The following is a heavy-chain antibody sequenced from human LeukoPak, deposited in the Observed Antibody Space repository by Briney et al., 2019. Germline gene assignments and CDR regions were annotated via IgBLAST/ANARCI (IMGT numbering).Heavy chain of an antibody. D-gene: IGHD7-27*01. CDR1: GGSISSGGSR. CDR3: ARDWGTYFDY. CDR2: IYYSGST. V-gene: IGHV4-31*03. J-gene: IGHJ4*02. Sequence: SQTLSLTCNVSGGSISSGGSRWSWIRQHPGKGLEWIGYIYYSGSTYYNPSLESRLTMSVDTSKNQFSLHLTSVTTADTAVYYCARDWGTYFDYWGQGTLVTVSS.